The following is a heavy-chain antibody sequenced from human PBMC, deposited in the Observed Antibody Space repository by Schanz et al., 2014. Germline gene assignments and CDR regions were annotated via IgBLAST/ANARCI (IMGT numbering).Heavy chain of an antibody. CDR3: ARGLVGSVCYG. CDR1: GFTFSDYY. V-gene: IGHV3-11*01. CDR2: ISNCGGTI. Sequence: QVQLVASGGGLVKPGGSLRLSCAASGFTFSDYYMSWIRQPPGKGLEWVSYISNCGGTIYYSDSVKGRFSISRDNAKNSPYLQMNSLRLEDTAVYYCARGLVGSVCYGWGQGTLVTVSS. J-gene: IGHJ4*02. D-gene: IGHD6-19*01.